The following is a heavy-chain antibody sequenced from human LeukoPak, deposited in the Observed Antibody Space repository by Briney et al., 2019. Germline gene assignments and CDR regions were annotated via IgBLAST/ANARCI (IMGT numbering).Heavy chain of an antibody. CDR1: GFTFNDYY. D-gene: IGHD3-16*02. J-gene: IGHJ4*02. V-gene: IGHV3-11*01. CDR2: ISGSGDRI. Sequence: GGSLRLSCAASGFTFNDYYMSWIRQAPGEGLEWISYISGSGDRIYYADSVKGRFTISRDNAKNSLYLQLNSLRAEDTAVYYCARDYAWDSYGLVLDSWGQGALVTVSS. CDR3: ARDYAWDSYGLVLDS.